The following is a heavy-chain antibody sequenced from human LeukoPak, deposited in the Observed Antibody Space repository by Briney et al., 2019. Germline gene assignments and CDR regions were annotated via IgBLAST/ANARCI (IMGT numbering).Heavy chain of an antibody. D-gene: IGHD6-19*01. Sequence: GGSLRLSCAASGFTFDDYAMHWVRQAPGKGLEWVSGISWNSGSIGYADSVKGRFTISRDNAKNSLYLQMNSLRAEDTALYYCAKDNYKQWLVLPGYWGQGTLVTVSS. CDR1: GFTFDDYA. V-gene: IGHV3-9*01. J-gene: IGHJ4*02. CDR3: AKDNYKQWLVLPGY. CDR2: ISWNSGSI.